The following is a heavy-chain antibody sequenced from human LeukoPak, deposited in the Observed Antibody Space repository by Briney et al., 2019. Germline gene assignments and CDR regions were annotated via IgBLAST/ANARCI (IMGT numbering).Heavy chain of an antibody. V-gene: IGHV3-23*01. Sequence: PGGSLRLSCAASGLTFSSHAMNWVRQSPGKGLEWVSGISGSADNTYYADSVKGRFTISRDNSKNTLYLQMNSLRAEDTAIYYCARGPQDSVIVPAYWGQGTLVTVSS. J-gene: IGHJ4*02. CDR1: GLTFSSHA. CDR3: ARGPQDSVIVPAY. D-gene: IGHD2-2*01. CDR2: ISGSADNT.